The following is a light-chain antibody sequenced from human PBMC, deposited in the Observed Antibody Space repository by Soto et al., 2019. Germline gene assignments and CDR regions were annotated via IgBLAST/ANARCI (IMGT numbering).Light chain of an antibody. CDR1: QDIGKY. CDR2: GAS. J-gene: IGKJ4*01. V-gene: IGKV1-39*01. Sequence: IQMTQSPSSLSASVGDRVTINCRASQDIGKYLHWYQQKSGEAPKLLIYGASILQGGVPARFIGSGSGTHFTLTISRLQPGDFATYYCQQSFRTPLTFGGGTKVEIK. CDR3: QQSFRTPLT.